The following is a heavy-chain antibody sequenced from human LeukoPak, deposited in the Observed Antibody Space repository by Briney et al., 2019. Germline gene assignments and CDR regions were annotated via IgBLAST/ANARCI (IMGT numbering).Heavy chain of an antibody. CDR2: INHSGST. J-gene: IGHJ3*02. CDR1: GGSFSGYY. D-gene: IGHD3-3*01. Sequence: SETLSLTCAVYGGSFSGYYWSWIRQPPGKGLEWIGEINHSGSTNYNPSLKSRVTISVDTSKNQFSLKLSSVTAADTAVYYCARGRLDLWSGYSPLHIARHAFDSWGQGTMVTVSS. CDR3: ARGRLDLWSGYSPLHIARHAFDS. V-gene: IGHV4-34*01.